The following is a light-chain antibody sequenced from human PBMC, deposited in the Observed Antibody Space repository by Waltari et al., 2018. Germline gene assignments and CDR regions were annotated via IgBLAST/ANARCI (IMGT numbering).Light chain of an antibody. Sequence: QSVLTQPPSVSGTPGQRVTISCSGNASNIGNNLVNWYQQFPGKAPKLLIYRSDQRPSGAPDRFSGSQSGTSASLAISGLQSEDEADYYCAAWDDSLNGRWVFGGGTKVTVL. CDR1: ASNIGNNL. CDR3: AAWDDSLNGRWV. CDR2: RSD. J-gene: IGLJ3*02. V-gene: IGLV1-44*01.